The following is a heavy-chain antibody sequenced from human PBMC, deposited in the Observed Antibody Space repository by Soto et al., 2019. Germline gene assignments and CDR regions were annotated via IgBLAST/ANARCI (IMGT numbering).Heavy chain of an antibody. D-gene: IGHD4-4*01. CDR2: INSDGSST. V-gene: IGHV3-74*01. J-gene: IGHJ6*02. CDR1: GFTFSSYW. Sequence: EVQLVESGGGLVQPGGSLRLSCAASGFTFSSYWMHWVRQAPGKGLVWVSRINSDGSSTSYADSVKGRFTISRDNAKNTLYLQMNSLRAEDTAVYYCARDNSNYYYYYGMDVWGQGTTVTVSS. CDR3: ARDNSNYYYYYGMDV.